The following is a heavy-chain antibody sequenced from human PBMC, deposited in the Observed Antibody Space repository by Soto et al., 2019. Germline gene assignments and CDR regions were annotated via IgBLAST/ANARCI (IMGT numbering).Heavy chain of an antibody. V-gene: IGHV1-18*01. D-gene: IGHD3-10*01. CDR3: AREWFGELPPANYGMDV. Sequence: GASVKVSRKASGYTFTSYGISWVRQAPGQGLEWMGWISAYNGNTNYAQKLQGRVTMTTDTSTSTAYMELRSLRSDDTAVYYCAREWFGELPPANYGMDVWGQGTTVTVSS. CDR1: GYTFTSYG. CDR2: ISAYNGNT. J-gene: IGHJ6*02.